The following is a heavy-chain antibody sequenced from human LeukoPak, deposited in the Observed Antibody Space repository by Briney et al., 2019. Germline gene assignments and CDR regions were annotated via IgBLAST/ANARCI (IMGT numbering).Heavy chain of an antibody. CDR3: AEGPISYRSGSYYTNWFDP. D-gene: IGHD3-10*01. J-gene: IGHJ5*02. CDR1: GGTFSSYA. V-gene: IGHV1-69*06. Sequence: SVKVSCKASGGTFSSYAISWVRQAPGQGLEWMGGIIPIFGTANYAQKFQGRVTITADNSTSTAYMELSSLRSEDTAVYYCAEGPISYRSGSYYTNWFDPWGQGTLVTVSS. CDR2: IIPIFGTA.